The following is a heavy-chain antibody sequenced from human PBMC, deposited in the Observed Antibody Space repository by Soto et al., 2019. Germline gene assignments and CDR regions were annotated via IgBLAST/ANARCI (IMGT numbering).Heavy chain of an antibody. CDR1: GYSISSGYH. CDR3: ARQDRVVAEGRWFDP. Sequence: SETLSLTCTVSGYSISSGYHGAWIRQHPGKGLEWLGSVHYSGNTYYNPSLKSRLTISVDKSKNQFSLNLSSVTAADTAVYYCARQDRVVAEGRWFDPWGQGTLVTVSS. CDR2: VHYSGNT. D-gene: IGHD2-15*01. V-gene: IGHV4-38-2*02. J-gene: IGHJ5*02.